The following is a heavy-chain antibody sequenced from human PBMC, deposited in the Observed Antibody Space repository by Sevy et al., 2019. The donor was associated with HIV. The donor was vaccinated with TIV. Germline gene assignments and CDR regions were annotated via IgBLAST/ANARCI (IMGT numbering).Heavy chain of an antibody. D-gene: IGHD3-9*01. V-gene: IGHV3-30*18. Sequence: GGSLRLSCAASGFTFSNYGMHWVRQAPGKGPEWVEVISYDGNNKLYGGSVKGRFTISRDTSKNTLYLQMNSLRVEDTAVYYCAKDFTGYNGMDVWGQGTIVTVSS. CDR3: AKDFTGYNGMDV. J-gene: IGHJ6*02. CDR1: GFTFSNYG. CDR2: ISYDGNNK.